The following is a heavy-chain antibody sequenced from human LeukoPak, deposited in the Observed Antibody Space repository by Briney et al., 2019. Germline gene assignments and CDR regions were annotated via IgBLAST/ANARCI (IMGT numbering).Heavy chain of an antibody. Sequence: PSETLSLTCAVYGGSFSGYYWSWIRQPPGKGLEWIGEINHSGSTNYNPSLKSRVTISVDTSKNQFSPKLSSVTAADTAVYYCAREIVAGLGVSFDIWGQGTMVTVSS. CDR1: GGSFSGYY. CDR2: INHSGST. CDR3: AREIVAGLGVSFDI. J-gene: IGHJ3*02. V-gene: IGHV4-34*01. D-gene: IGHD5-12*01.